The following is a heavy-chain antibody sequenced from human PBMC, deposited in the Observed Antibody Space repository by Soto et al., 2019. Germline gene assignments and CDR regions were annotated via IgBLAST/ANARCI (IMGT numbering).Heavy chain of an antibody. Sequence: QVQLQESGPGLVKPPGTLSLTCAVFGASISSTNWWTWVRQPPGKGLEWIGEIYHSGSTNYNPSLKSRVTVSVDKSKDQFSLKLIFVTAADTAVYYCARRTYDGLDVWGQGTTVTVSS. D-gene: IGHD3-3*01. J-gene: IGHJ6*02. CDR3: ARRTYDGLDV. V-gene: IGHV4-4*03. CDR1: GASISSTNW. CDR2: IYHSGST.